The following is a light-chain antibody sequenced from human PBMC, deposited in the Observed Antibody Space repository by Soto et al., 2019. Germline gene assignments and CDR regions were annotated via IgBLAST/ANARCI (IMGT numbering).Light chain of an antibody. CDR2: EVS. CDR3: DSYTSSRAYV. V-gene: IGLV2-14*01. Sequence: QSLLTQPASVSGSPGQSITISCTGTSSDVGGYNYVSWYQQHPGKAPKLMIYEVSNRPSGVSNRFSGSKSGNTASLTISGLQAEDEADYYCDSYTSSRAYVFGIGTKVTVL. J-gene: IGLJ1*01. CDR1: SSDVGGYNY.